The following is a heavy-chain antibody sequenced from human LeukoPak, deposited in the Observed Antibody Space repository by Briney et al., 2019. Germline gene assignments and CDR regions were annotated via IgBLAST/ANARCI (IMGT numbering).Heavy chain of an antibody. CDR1: GFIFSNYG. CDR3: AKGIVYFDY. J-gene: IGHJ4*02. Sequence: PGGSLRLSCAASGFIFSNYGMNWVRQAPGKGLEWVAAISASGSATSYADSVRGRFTISRDNSKNTLYLQMNSLRAEDTAVYYCAKGIVYFDYWGQGTLVTVSS. V-gene: IGHV3-23*01. CDR2: ISASGSAT. D-gene: IGHD1-26*01.